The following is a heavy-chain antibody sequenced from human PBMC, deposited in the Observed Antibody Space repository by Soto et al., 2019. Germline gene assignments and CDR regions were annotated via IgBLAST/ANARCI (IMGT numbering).Heavy chain of an antibody. Sequence: QVQLQESGPGLMKPSQTLSLTCTVSGGSISSGDYYWSWIRQPPGKGLERIGYIYYSGSTYYNPSLKSRVTLSVDTSKNHFSLKMSTVSVADTAVYYCARDSGHYYDSSGYYQLIGGDAFDILGQGTMVTVSS. CDR2: IYYSGST. J-gene: IGHJ3*02. CDR3: ARDSGHYYDSSGYYQLIGGDAFDI. D-gene: IGHD3-22*01. V-gene: IGHV4-30-4*01. CDR1: GGSISSGDYY.